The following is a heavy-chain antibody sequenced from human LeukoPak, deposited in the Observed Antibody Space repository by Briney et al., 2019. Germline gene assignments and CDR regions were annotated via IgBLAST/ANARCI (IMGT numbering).Heavy chain of an antibody. CDR2: INIDGSSA. Sequence: GGSLRLPCAASGFTFSRYWMYWVRHAPGQGLLWVSNINIDGSSATYADSVRGRFTISRDNAKNTLYLLMTSLRADDTAVYYCARGRDLDYWGQGTLVTVSA. J-gene: IGHJ4*02. CDR1: GFTFSRYW. CDR3: ARGRDLDY. V-gene: IGHV3-74*01.